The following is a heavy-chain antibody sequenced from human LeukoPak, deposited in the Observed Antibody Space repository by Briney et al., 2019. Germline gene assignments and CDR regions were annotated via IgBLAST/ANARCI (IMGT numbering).Heavy chain of an antibody. Sequence: SETLSLTCTVSGGSISSYYWSWIRQPAGKGLEWIGRIYTSGSTNYNPSLKSRVTMSVDTSKNQFSLKLSSVTAADTAAYYCARVGTSGGYSGYDPGYFDYWGQGTLVTVSS. D-gene: IGHD5-12*01. CDR2: IYTSGST. J-gene: IGHJ4*02. V-gene: IGHV4-4*07. CDR1: GGSISSYY. CDR3: ARVGTSGGYSGYDPGYFDY.